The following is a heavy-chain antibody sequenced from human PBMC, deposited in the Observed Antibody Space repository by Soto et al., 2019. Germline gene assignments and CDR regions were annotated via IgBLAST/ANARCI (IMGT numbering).Heavy chain of an antibody. CDR2: IYYSGST. V-gene: IGHV4-59*01. CDR1: GGSIGSYY. J-gene: IGHJ5*02. Sequence: PSETLSLTCTVSGGSIGSYYWSWIRQPPGKGLEWIGYIYYSGSTNYNPSLKSRVTISVDTSKNQFSLKLSSVTAADTAVYYCARAVETYYYGSGSLAWFDPWGQGTLVPVSS. CDR3: ARAVETYYYGSGSLAWFDP. D-gene: IGHD3-10*01.